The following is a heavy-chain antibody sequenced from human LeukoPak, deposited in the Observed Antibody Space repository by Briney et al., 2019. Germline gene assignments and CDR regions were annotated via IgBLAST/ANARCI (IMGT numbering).Heavy chain of an antibody. Sequence: SETLSLTCAVYGGSFSGYYWSWIRQPPGKGLEWIGEINHSGSTSYNPSLKSRVTISVDTSKNQFSLKLSSVTAADTAVYYCARGLGTAMNFDYWGQGTLVTVSS. CDR2: INHSGST. D-gene: IGHD5-18*01. V-gene: IGHV4-34*01. CDR1: GGSFSGYY. J-gene: IGHJ4*02. CDR3: ARGLGTAMNFDY.